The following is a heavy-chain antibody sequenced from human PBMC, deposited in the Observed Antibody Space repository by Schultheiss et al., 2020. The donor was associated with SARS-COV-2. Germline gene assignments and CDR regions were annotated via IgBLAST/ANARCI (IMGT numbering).Heavy chain of an antibody. V-gene: IGHV4-34*01. D-gene: IGHD3-10*01. CDR3: ARHVGYYYAPPGL. CDR2: INHSGST. J-gene: IGHJ4*02. Sequence: SETLSLTCAVYGGSFSGYYWSWIRQPPGKGLEWIGEINHSGSTFYNPSLKNRVTISVDTSKNQFSLKLSSVTAADTAIYYCARHVGYYYAPPGLWGQGTLVTVSS. CDR1: GGSFSGYY.